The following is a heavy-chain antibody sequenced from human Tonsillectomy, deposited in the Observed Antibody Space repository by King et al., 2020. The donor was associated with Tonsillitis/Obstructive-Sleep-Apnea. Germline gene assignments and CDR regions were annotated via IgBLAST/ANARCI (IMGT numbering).Heavy chain of an antibody. J-gene: IGHJ5*02. CDR3: SKGTGXXXGXXXXXWXXX. D-gene: IGHD3-10*01. V-gene: IGHV3-23*04. Sequence: VQLVESGGGLVQPGGSLRLSCAASGFTFSNYAMNWVRQAPGKGLEWVSALSGSGGATYFADSVRGRXTXSRDNSKNTXYLQMNSLRVEDTAVYYCSKGTGXXXGXXXXXWXXXXGXXXXVTXXX. CDR1: GFTFSNYA. CDR2: LSGSGGAT.